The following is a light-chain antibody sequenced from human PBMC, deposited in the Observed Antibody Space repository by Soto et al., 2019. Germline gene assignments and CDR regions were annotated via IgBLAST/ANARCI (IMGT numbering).Light chain of an antibody. J-gene: IGLJ1*01. CDR2: EVS. Sequence: SVLTQPASVSGSPGQSITISCTGTSSDVGGYNYVTWYQQHPGKAPKLMIYEVSNRPSGVSNRFSGSQSGNTASLTISGLQAEDEADYYCSSYTSSSNYVFGTGTKVTVL. V-gene: IGLV2-14*01. CDR1: SSDVGGYNY. CDR3: SSYTSSSNYV.